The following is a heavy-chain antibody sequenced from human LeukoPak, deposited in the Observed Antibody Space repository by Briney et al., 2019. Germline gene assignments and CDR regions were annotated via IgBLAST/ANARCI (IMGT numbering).Heavy chain of an antibody. CDR1: GFTFTRYW. CDR3: VRTRGGGNYGSSSRYYFDY. D-gene: IGHD3-10*01. J-gene: IGHJ4*02. V-gene: IGHV3-7*01. CDR2: IKQDGSEK. Sequence: PGGSLRLSCAASGFTFTRYWMTWVRQAPGKGLECVANIKQDGSEKHYVDSVKGRFTISKDNAKNSLYLQINSLRAEDTAAYYCVRTRGGGNYGSSSRYYFDYWGQGTLATVSS.